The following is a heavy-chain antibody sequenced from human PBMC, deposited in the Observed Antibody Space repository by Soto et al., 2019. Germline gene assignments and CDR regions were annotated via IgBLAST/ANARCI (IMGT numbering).Heavy chain of an antibody. CDR2: ISYDGSNK. CDR3: AKDLAKWLRDISFDY. V-gene: IGHV3-30*18. D-gene: IGHD5-12*01. J-gene: IGHJ4*02. CDR1: GFTFSSYG. Sequence: QVQLVESGGGVVQPGRSLRLSCAASGFTFSSYGMHWVRQAPGKGLEWVAVISYDGSNKYYADSVKGRFTISRDNSKNTLYLQMNSLRAEDTAVYYCAKDLAKWLRDISFDYWGQGTLVTVSS.